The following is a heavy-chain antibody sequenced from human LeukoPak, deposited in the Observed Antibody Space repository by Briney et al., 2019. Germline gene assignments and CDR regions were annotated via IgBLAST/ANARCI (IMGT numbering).Heavy chain of an antibody. CDR2: ISGSGGST. CDR3: AKSQYELRWGDYFDY. Sequence: PGGSLRLSCAASGFTFSSYAMSWVRQAPGKGLEWVSAISGSGGSTYYADPVKGRFTISRDNSKNTVYLQMNSLRVEDTALYYCAKSQYELRWGDYFDYWGQGTLVTVSS. V-gene: IGHV3-23*01. CDR1: GFTFSSYA. J-gene: IGHJ4*02. D-gene: IGHD4-23*01.